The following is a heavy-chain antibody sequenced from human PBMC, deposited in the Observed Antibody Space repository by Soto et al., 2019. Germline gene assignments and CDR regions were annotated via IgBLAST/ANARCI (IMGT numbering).Heavy chain of an antibody. V-gene: IGHV1-18*01. D-gene: IGHD3-16*01. CDR1: GYTFTNYR. Sequence: QVQLVQSGAEVKKPGASVKVSCKASGYTFTNYRITWVRQAPGQGLEWMGWISPYNGNTNYPQNLQGRVTMTSDTXTSTAYMELRSLRSDDTAVFYCARFGFGDRIWFDPWGQGTLVTVSS. J-gene: IGHJ5*02. CDR2: ISPYNGNT. CDR3: ARFGFGDRIWFDP.